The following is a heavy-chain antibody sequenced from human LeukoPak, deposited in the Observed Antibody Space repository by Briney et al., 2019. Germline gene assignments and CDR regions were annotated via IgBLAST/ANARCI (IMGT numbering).Heavy chain of an antibody. CDR1: GYTFTSYY. V-gene: IGHV1-46*01. Sequence: ASVKVSCKASGYTFTSYYMHWVRQAPGQGLEWMGIINPSGGSTSYAQKFQGRVTMTRDTSTSTVYMELSSLRSEDTAVYYCARGIPGEDDSYGMDVWGQGTTVTVSS. D-gene: IGHD3-16*01. CDR3: ARGIPGEDDSYGMDV. J-gene: IGHJ6*02. CDR2: INPSGGST.